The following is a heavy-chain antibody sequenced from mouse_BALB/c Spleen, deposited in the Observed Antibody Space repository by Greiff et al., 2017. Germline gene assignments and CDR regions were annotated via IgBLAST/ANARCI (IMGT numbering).Heavy chain of an antibody. CDR1: GYTFTSYW. Sequence: VKLQQPGAELVKPGASVKMSCKASGYTFTSYWMHWVKQRPGQGLEWIGVIDPSDSYTSYNQKFKGKATLTVDTSSSTAYMQLSSLTSEDSAVYYCTRSDTTVYFDYWGQGTTLTVSS. D-gene: IGHD1-1*01. CDR3: TRSDTTVYFDY. V-gene: IGHV1S127*01. CDR2: IDPSDSYT. J-gene: IGHJ2*01.